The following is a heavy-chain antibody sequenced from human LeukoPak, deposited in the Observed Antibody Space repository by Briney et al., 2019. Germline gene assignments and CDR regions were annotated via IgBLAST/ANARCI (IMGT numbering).Heavy chain of an antibody. Sequence: PGGSLRLSCAASGFTFSSYAMSWVRQAPGKGLEWVSAISGSGGRTYYADSVKGRFTISRDNSKKTLYLQMNSLTAEDTAVYYCAKDSCSGGSCYEDYWGQGTLVTVSP. D-gene: IGHD2-15*01. V-gene: IGHV3-23*01. CDR2: ISGSGGRT. J-gene: IGHJ4*02. CDR1: GFTFSSYA. CDR3: AKDSCSGGSCYEDY.